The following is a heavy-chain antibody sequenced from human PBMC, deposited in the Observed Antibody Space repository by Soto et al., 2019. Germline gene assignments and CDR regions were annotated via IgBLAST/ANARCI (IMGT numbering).Heavy chain of an antibody. CDR3: ARDRGSYALDF. D-gene: IGHD1-26*01. Sequence: QVQLVQSGAEVKKPGASVKVSCKASGYTFTNYGIIWVRQAPGQGLEWMGWISAYNGNTNYAQKPQGRVTMTTDTSTSTANMELRSLRSDDTAVYYCARDRGSYALDFWGQGTLVTVSS. CDR1: GYTFTNYG. CDR2: ISAYNGNT. J-gene: IGHJ4*02. V-gene: IGHV1-18*01.